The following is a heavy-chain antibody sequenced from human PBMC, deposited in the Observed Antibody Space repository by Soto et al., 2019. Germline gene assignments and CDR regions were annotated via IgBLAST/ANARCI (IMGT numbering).Heavy chain of an antibody. CDR1: GDSVSSNSAA. CDR2: TYYRSKWYN. Sequence: SQTLSLTSAISGDSVSSNSAACNWIRQSPSRGLEWLGRTYYRSKWYNDYAVSVKSRITINPDTSKNQFSLQLNSVTPEDTAVYYCARGYDSSGYYYVAYAFDIWGQGTMVTVSS. J-gene: IGHJ3*02. CDR3: ARGYDSSGYYYVAYAFDI. D-gene: IGHD3-22*01. V-gene: IGHV6-1*01.